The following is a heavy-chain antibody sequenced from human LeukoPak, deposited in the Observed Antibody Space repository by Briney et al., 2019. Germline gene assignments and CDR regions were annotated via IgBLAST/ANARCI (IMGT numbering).Heavy chain of an antibody. CDR3: ARAATTRYYYYYYYMDV. CDR2: IYYSGST. J-gene: IGHJ6*03. Sequence: SETLSLTCTVSGGSISSYYWSWIRQPPGKGLEWIGYIYYSGSTNYNPSLKSRVTISVDTSKKQFSLKLSSVTAADTAVYYCARAATTRYYYYYYYMDVWGKGTTVTVSS. D-gene: IGHD4-17*01. CDR1: GGSISSYY. V-gene: IGHV4-59*01.